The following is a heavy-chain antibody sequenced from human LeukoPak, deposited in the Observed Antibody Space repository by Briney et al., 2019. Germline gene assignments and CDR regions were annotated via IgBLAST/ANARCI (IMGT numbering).Heavy chain of an antibody. Sequence: GGSLRLSCAASGFIVSSYYMSWVRQAPGKGLEWVSVIYSGGNTNYADSVKGRFTISRDNSKNTLYLQMNSLRAEDTAVYYCARDSGSSWSGGDYWGQGTLVTVSS. CDR1: GFIVSSYY. CDR3: ARDSGSSWSGGDY. D-gene: IGHD6-13*01. J-gene: IGHJ4*02. V-gene: IGHV3-53*01. CDR2: IYSGGNT.